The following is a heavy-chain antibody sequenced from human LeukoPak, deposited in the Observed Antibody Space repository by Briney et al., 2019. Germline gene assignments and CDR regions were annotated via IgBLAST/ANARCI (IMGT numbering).Heavy chain of an antibody. J-gene: IGHJ6*02. V-gene: IGHV1-2*04. D-gene: IGHD6-19*01. Sequence: ASVKVSCMASGYTFTGYYMHWVRQAPGQGLEWMGWINPNSGGTNYAQKFQGWVTMTRDTSISTAYMELSRLRSDDTAVYYCARAAPYSSGWYFYYYGMDVWGQGTTVTVSS. CDR2: INPNSGGT. CDR1: GYTFTGYY. CDR3: ARAAPYSSGWYFYYYGMDV.